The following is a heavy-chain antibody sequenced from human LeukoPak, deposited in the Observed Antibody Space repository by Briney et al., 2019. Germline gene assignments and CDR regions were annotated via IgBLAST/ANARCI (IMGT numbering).Heavy chain of an antibody. J-gene: IGHJ6*03. D-gene: IGHD3-22*01. V-gene: IGHV3-7*01. Sequence: PGGSLRLSCAAPGFTFSSYWMSWVRQAPGKGLEWVANIKQDGSEKYYVDSVKGRFTISRDNAKTSLYLQMNSLRAEDTAVYYCARGNDDSSPLRYYYYYYMDVWGKGTTVTVSS. CDR1: GFTFSSYW. CDR2: IKQDGSEK. CDR3: ARGNDDSSPLRYYYYYYMDV.